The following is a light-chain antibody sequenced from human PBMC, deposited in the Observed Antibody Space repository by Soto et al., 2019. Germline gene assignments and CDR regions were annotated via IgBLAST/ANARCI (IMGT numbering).Light chain of an antibody. J-gene: IGKJ2*01. CDR3: QQAYIKPYT. V-gene: IGKV1-39*01. Sequence: DIQVTQSPVSLSASVEDRVTITCRTSQVISTYLNWYQQKAGDAPRLLISGASDLENGVPSRFTGSGSGADFTLTINSLRPEDFATYYCQQAYIKPYTFGQGTKLEI. CDR2: GAS. CDR1: QVISTY.